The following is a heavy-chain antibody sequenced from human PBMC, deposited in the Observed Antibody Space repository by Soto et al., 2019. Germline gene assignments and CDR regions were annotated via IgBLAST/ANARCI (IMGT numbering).Heavy chain of an antibody. CDR1: GGSIRGYY. V-gene: IGHV4-59*01. J-gene: IGHJ4*02. Sequence: PSETLSLTCTVSGGSIRGYYWSWIRQPPGKGLEWIGYIYYSGITNYSPSLKSRVTISVDTSKNRFSLKLSSVTAADTAVYYCARDRHDILTGEFDYWGQGTLVTVSS. D-gene: IGHD3-9*01. CDR3: ARDRHDILTGEFDY. CDR2: IYYSGIT.